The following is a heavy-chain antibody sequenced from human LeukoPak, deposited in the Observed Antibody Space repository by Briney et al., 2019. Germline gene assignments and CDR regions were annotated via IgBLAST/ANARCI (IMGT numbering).Heavy chain of an antibody. D-gene: IGHD3-3*01. J-gene: IGHJ4*02. CDR1: GGSFSGYY. CDR3: ARVRYDFWSGNRFDY. CDR2: INHSGST. V-gene: IGHV4-34*01. Sequence: SETLSLTCAVYGGSFSGYYWSWIRQPPGKGLEWIGEINHSGSTNYNPSLKSRVTISVDTSKNQFSLKLSSVTAADTAVYDCARVRYDFWSGNRFDYWGQGTLVTVSS.